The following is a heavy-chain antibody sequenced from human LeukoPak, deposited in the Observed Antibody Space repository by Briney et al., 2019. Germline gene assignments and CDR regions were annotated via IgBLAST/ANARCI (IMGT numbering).Heavy chain of an antibody. Sequence: ASVKVSCKASGYTFTSYYMHWVRQAPGQGLEWMGIINPSGGSTSYAQKFQGRVTITADESTSTAYMELSSLRFEDTAVYYCARGSGSYYNSLDAFDIWGQGTMVTVSS. CDR1: GYTFTSYY. V-gene: IGHV1-46*01. D-gene: IGHD3-10*01. J-gene: IGHJ3*02. CDR2: INPSGGST. CDR3: ARGSGSYYNSLDAFDI.